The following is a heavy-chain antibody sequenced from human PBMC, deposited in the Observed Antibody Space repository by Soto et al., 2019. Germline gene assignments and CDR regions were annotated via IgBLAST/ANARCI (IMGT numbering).Heavy chain of an antibody. Sequence: GASVKVSCKASGYTFTSYAMHWVRQAPGQRLEWMGWINAGNGNTKYSQKFQGRVTITRDTSASTAYMELSSLRFEDTAVYYCARGRTASVSGSYPFDYWGQGTLVTVSS. CDR2: INAGNGNT. V-gene: IGHV1-3*01. J-gene: IGHJ4*02. D-gene: IGHD1-26*01. CDR1: GYTFTSYA. CDR3: ARGRTASVSGSYPFDY.